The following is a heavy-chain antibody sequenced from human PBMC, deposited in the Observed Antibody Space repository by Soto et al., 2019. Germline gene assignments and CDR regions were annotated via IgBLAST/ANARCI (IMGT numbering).Heavy chain of an antibody. Sequence: PGGSLRLSCAASGLTFSGFSLNWVRQAPGKGLEWISYITSNSGSIYYAASVRGRFTISRDNAKNSLYLQMNSLRAKDTAVYYCARGRSGEVLDAVDIWGRRTMVTVSS. V-gene: IGHV3-48*01. CDR2: ITSNSGSI. CDR3: ARGRSGEVLDAVDI. J-gene: IGHJ3*02. CDR1: GLTFSGFS. D-gene: IGHD3-3*01.